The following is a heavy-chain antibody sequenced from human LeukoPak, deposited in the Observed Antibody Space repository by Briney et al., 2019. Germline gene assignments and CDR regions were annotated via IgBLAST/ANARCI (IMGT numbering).Heavy chain of an antibody. D-gene: IGHD1-14*01. J-gene: IGHJ4*02. V-gene: IGHV3-7*01. Sequence: QAGGSLRLSCVASGFTFSSSWMSWVRQPPGKGLEWVAYIKQDGSEQHYVDSVKGRFTISRDNAKNSLYLQMNSLRVEDTAVFYCARGGRYPDYWGLRTLVTVSS. CDR1: GFTFSSSW. CDR2: IKQDGSEQ. CDR3: ARGGRYPDY.